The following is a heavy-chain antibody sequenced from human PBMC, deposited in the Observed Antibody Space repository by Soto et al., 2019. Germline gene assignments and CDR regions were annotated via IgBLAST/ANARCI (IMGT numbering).Heavy chain of an antibody. CDR1: GGSISSSNW. CDR2: IYHSGST. V-gene: IGHV4-4*02. J-gene: IGHJ4*02. CDR3: ATRFSSSWYYFDY. D-gene: IGHD6-13*01. Sequence: PLETLSLTCAVSGGSISSSNWWSWVRQPPGKGLEWIGEIYHSGSTNYNPSLKSRVTISVDKSKNQFSLKLSSVTAADTAVYYWATRFSSSWYYFDYWGQGTLVTDSS.